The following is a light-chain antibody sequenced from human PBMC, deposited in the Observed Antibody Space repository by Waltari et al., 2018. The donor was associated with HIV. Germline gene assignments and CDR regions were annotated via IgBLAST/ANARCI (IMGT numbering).Light chain of an antibody. CDR1: SGSVPTSYY. V-gene: IGLV8-61*01. Sequence: QTVVTQEPSFSVSPGGTVTLTYGFTSGSVPTSYYPSWYQQTPGQAPRTLIYSTNTRASGVPDRFSGSILGNKAALTITGAQADDESDYYCVLYMGSGIRVFGGGTKLTVL. J-gene: IGLJ2*01. CDR2: STN. CDR3: VLYMGSGIRV.